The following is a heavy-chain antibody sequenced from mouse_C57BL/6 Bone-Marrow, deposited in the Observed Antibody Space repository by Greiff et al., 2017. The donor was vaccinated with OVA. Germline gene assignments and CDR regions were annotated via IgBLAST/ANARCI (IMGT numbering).Heavy chain of an antibody. Sequence: VQLQQPGAELVRPGSSVKLSCKASGYTFTSYWMHWVKQRPIQGLEWIGNIDPSDSDTHYNQKFKDKATLTVDKSSSTAYMQLSSLTSEDSAVYYCARSLITTPVAKGFAYWGQGTLVTVSA. J-gene: IGHJ3*01. CDR2: IDPSDSDT. V-gene: IGHV1-52*01. CDR1: GYTFTSYW. D-gene: IGHD1-1*01. CDR3: ARSLITTPVAKGFAY.